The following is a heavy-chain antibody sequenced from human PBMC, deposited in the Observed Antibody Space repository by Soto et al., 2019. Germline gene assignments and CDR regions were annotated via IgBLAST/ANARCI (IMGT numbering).Heavy chain of an antibody. V-gene: IGHV4-59*01. CDR2: IYYSGST. CDR1: GGSISSYY. CDR3: ARGGGRFGELFNWFDP. Sequence: SETLSLTCTVSGGSISSYYWSWIRQPPGKGLEWIGYIYYSGSTNYNPSLKSRVTISVDTSKNQFSLKLSSVTAADTAVYDCARGGGRFGELFNWFDPWGQGTLVTVSS. J-gene: IGHJ5*02. D-gene: IGHD3-10*01.